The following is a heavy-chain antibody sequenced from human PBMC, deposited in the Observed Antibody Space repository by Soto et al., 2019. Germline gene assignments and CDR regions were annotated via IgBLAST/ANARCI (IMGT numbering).Heavy chain of an antibody. J-gene: IGHJ3*02. CDR1: GFSLSTSGVG. V-gene: IGHV2-5*01. Sequence: GSGPTLVNPTQTLTLTCTFSGFSLSTSGVGVGWIRQPPGKALEWLTLIYWNDDKRYSPSLKSRLTITKDTSKNQVVLTMTNMDPVDTATYYCAHGRSGSYWYRLGAFDIWGQGTMVTVSS. CDR2: IYWNDDK. D-gene: IGHD1-26*01. CDR3: AHGRSGSYWYRLGAFDI.